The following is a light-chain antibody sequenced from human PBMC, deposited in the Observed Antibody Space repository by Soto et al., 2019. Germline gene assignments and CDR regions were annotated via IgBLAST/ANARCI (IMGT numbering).Light chain of an antibody. J-gene: IGKJ1*01. Sequence: EIVLTQSPGILSLSPGERATLSCRASQTITGSYLAWYQQKPGQAPRLLIYGASIRATGIPDRFSGSGSGTDFTLTISRLDPEDFEVYYCQQYGSSPRTFGQGTKVEIK. CDR2: GAS. CDR3: QQYGSSPRT. V-gene: IGKV3-20*01. CDR1: QTITGSY.